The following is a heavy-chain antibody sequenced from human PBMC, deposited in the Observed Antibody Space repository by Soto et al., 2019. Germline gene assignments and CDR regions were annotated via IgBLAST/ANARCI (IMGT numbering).Heavy chain of an antibody. CDR2: ISSSGSTI. D-gene: IGHD6-19*01. CDR3: ATLYSSGWYFGYYYGMDV. Sequence: PGGSLRLSCAASGFTFSDYYMSWIRQAPGKGLEWVSYISSSGSTIYYADSVKGRFTISRDNAKNSLYLQMNSRRAEDTAVYYSATLYSSGWYFGYYYGMDVWGQGTTVTVSS. J-gene: IGHJ6*02. CDR1: GFTFSDYY. V-gene: IGHV3-11*01.